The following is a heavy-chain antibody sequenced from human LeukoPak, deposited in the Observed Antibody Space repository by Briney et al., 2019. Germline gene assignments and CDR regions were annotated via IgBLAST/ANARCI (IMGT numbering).Heavy chain of an antibody. Sequence: GASVKVSCKASGGTFSSYAISWLRQAPGQGLEWMGVIIPIFGTANYAQKFQGRVTITTDESTSTAYMELSSLRSEDTAVYYCARDPQGGDFWSGYYGDWGQGTLVTVSS. D-gene: IGHD3-3*01. CDR1: GGTFSSYA. J-gene: IGHJ4*02. CDR2: IIPIFGTA. CDR3: ARDPQGGDFWSGYYGD. V-gene: IGHV1-69*05.